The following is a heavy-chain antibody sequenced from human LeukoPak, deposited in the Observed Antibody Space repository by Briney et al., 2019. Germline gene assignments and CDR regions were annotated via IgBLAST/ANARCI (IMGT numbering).Heavy chain of an antibody. D-gene: IGHD3-10*01. V-gene: IGHV3-7*01. J-gene: IGHJ4*02. CDR2: MNKDGSEI. CDR1: GFTFSNSW. Sequence: GGSLRLSCVASGFTFSNSWMTWVRQAPGKGLEWVANMNKDGSEIYYVDSVKGRFTISRDNAKNSLYLQMNSLRVDDTAVYYCTRGEGDDFWGQGTLVTVSS. CDR3: TRGEGDDF.